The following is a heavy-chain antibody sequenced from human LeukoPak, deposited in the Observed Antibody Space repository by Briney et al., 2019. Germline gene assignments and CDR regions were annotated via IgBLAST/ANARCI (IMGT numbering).Heavy chain of an antibody. CDR3: ARDLQYTSSQVDY. Sequence: PGGSLRLSCAASGFTFSSYSMNWVRQAPGKGLEWVSSISFSSTYIFYADSVKGRFTISRDNAKNSLYLQINSLRAEDTAVYYCARDLQYTSSQVDYWGQGTLVTVSS. D-gene: IGHD6-13*01. CDR2: ISFSSTYI. V-gene: IGHV3-21*01. J-gene: IGHJ4*02. CDR1: GFTFSSYS.